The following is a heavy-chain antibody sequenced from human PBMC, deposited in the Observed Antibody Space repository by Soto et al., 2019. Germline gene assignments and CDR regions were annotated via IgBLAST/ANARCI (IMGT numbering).Heavy chain of an antibody. J-gene: IGHJ4*02. Sequence: EVQLVESGGGLVQPGGSLRLSCAASGFTFSSYSMNWVRQAPGKGLEWVSYISSSSSTIYYADSVKGRFTITRDNAKNSLDRQMNSLRAEDTAVYYCARDGGGTRHYWGQGTLVTVSS. CDR3: ARDGGGTRHY. CDR1: GFTFSSYS. V-gene: IGHV3-48*01. D-gene: IGHD3-16*01. CDR2: ISSSSSTI.